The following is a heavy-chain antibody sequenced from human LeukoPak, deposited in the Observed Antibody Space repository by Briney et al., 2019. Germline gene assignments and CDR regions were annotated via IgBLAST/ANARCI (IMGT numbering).Heavy chain of an antibody. CDR3: ARGGGRWAPKPFDY. CDR1: GFTFSNAW. CDR2: INHSGST. D-gene: IGHD5-24*01. J-gene: IGHJ4*02. V-gene: IGHV4-34*01. Sequence: KPGGSLRLSCAASGFTFSNAWMSWVRQPPGKGLEWIGEINHSGSTNYNPSLKSRVTISVDTSKNQFSLKLSSVTAADTAVYYCARGGGRWAPKPFDYWGQGTLVTVSS.